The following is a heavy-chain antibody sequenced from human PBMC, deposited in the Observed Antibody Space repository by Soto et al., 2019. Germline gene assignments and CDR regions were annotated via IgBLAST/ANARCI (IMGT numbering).Heavy chain of an antibody. CDR1: GFTFSSYW. Sequence: GGSLILSCAASGFTFSSYWMSWVRQAPGKGLEWVANIKPDGGQKWYVDSVKGRLTISRDNAKKSLYLQMNSLRAEDTAVYYCARGDYYDTSGPFSEAFDIWGQGTMVT. CDR2: IKPDGGQK. V-gene: IGHV3-7*04. CDR3: ARGDYYDTSGPFSEAFDI. J-gene: IGHJ3*02. D-gene: IGHD3-22*01.